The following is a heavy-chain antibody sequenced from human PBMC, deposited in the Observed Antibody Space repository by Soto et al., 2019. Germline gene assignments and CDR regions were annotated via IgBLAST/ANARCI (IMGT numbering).Heavy chain of an antibody. CDR2: ISGSGGST. CDR1: GFTFSSYA. CDR3: AIDNYDFWSGYSYYSDY. Sequence: GGSLRLSCAASGFTFSSYAMSWVRQAPGKGLEWVSAISGSGGSTYYADSVKGRFTISRDNSKNTLYLQMNSLRAEDTAVYYCAIDNYDFWSGYSYYSDYWGQGTLVTVSS. J-gene: IGHJ4*02. V-gene: IGHV3-23*01. D-gene: IGHD3-3*01.